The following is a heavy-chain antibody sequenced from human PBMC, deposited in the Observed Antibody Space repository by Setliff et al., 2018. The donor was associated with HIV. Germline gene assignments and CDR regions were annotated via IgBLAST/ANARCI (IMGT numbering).Heavy chain of an antibody. J-gene: IGHJ4*02. CDR1: GYTFTSYG. V-gene: IGHV1-18*01. D-gene: IGHD3-3*01. CDR2: ISAYNGNT. CDR3: ARDSDNFWSGYYAAFDY. Sequence: ASVNVSCKASGYTFTSYGISWVRQAPGQGLEWMGWISAYNGNTNYAQKLQGRVTMTTDTSSSTAYLDLRSLRSDDTAVYYCARDSDNFWSGYYAAFDYWGQGTLVTVSS.